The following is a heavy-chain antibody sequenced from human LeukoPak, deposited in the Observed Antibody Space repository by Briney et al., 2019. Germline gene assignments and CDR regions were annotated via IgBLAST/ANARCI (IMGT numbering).Heavy chain of an antibody. V-gene: IGHV1-69*13. CDR2: IIPIFGTA. D-gene: IGHD2-2*02. CDR3: ARDQGEVPAAIRTYYYMDV. CDR1: GGTFSSYA. Sequence: ASVKVSCKASGGTFSSYAISWVRQAPGQGLEWMGGIIPIFGTANYAQKFQGRVTITADESTSTAYMELSSLRSEDTAVYYCARDQGEVPAAIRTYYYMDVWGKGTTVTVSS. J-gene: IGHJ6*03.